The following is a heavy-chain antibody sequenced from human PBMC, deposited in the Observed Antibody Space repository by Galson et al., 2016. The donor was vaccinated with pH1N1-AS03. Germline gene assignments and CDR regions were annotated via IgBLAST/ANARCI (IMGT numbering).Heavy chain of an antibody. CDR1: GFTFSTYS. CDR3: ARDVRGFYGSGAVDY. CDR2: ISSSSGYI. D-gene: IGHD3-10*01. Sequence: SLRLSCAASGFTFSTYSMNWVRQAPGKGLEWVSSISSSSGYIYYAESLKGRFTISRDNAKNSLYLQMNSLRAEDTAVYYCARDVRGFYGSGAVDYCGQGTLVTVSS. V-gene: IGHV3-21*01. J-gene: IGHJ4*02.